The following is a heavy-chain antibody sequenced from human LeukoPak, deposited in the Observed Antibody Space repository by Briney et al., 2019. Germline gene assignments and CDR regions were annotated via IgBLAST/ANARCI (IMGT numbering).Heavy chain of an antibody. D-gene: IGHD6-13*01. CDR1: GYTFTSYA. CDR3: ARRTYSSSWYDYYYGMDV. CDR2: TNTNTGNP. Sequence: ASVKVSCKASGYTFTSYAMNWVRQAPGQGLEWMGWTNTNTGNPTYAQGFTGRFVFSLDTSVSTAYLQISSLKAEDTAVYYCARRTYSSSWYDYYYGMDVWGQGTTVTVSS. V-gene: IGHV7-4-1*02. J-gene: IGHJ6*02.